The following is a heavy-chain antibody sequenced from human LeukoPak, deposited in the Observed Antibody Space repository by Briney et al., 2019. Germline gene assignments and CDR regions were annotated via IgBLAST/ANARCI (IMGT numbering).Heavy chain of an antibody. CDR3: ARDNSVGDIAWWFDP. V-gene: IGHV1-46*01. Sequence: ASVKVSCKASGYTFINNWMHWVRQAPGQGLEWVGLINPTGTTTLYAQKFQGRVTLTRDMSTSTDYMELRSLKSEDTAVYYCARDNSVGDIAWWFDPWGQGTLVTVSS. CDR2: INPTGTTT. D-gene: IGHD3-10*01. J-gene: IGHJ5*02. CDR1: GYTFINNW.